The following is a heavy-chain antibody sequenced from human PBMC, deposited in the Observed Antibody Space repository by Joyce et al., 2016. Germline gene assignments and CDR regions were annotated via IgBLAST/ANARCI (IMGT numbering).Heavy chain of an antibody. CDR2: VYYRGGT. D-gene: IGHD1-26*01. Sequence: QLQLQESGPGLVKFSETLSLTCSISGASISGSGYYWGWIRRPPGKGLEWIGSVYYRGGTHYNPSLKSRVTISVATSKRQFHLKLSSVTAADTAVYYCARHPPILGGTNFDFWGHGTLVTVSS. V-gene: IGHV4-39*01. J-gene: IGHJ4*01. CDR1: GASISGSGYY. CDR3: ARHPPILGGTNFDF.